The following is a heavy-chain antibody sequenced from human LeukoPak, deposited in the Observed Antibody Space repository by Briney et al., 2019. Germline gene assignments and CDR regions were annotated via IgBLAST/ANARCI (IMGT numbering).Heavy chain of an antibody. V-gene: IGHV3-30*04. Sequence: HPGGSLRLSCAASGFTFSSYAMHWVRQAPGMGLEWVAVISYDGTNKYYADSVKGRFTISRDNFKYTLYLQMNSLRTEDTAVYYCARDSGFSGTQRGEYWGQGTLVTVSS. J-gene: IGHJ4*02. D-gene: IGHD3/OR15-3a*01. CDR1: GFTFSSYA. CDR2: ISYDGTNK. CDR3: ARDSGFSGTQRGEY.